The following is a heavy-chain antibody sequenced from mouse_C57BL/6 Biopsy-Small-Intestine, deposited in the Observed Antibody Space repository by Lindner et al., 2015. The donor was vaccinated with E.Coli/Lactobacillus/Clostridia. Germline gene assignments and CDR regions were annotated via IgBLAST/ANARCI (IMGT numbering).Heavy chain of an antibody. CDR1: GYTFTDYY. Sequence: VQLQESGPVLVKPGASVKMSCQASGYTFTDYYMNWVKQSHGKSLEWIGVINPYNGGIGYNQKFKGKATLTVDKSSSTAYMELNSLTSEDSAVYYCAREGDGYFDYWGQGTTLTVSS. J-gene: IGHJ2*01. D-gene: IGHD1-1*01. CDR3: AREGDGYFDY. V-gene: IGHV1-19*01. CDR2: INPYNGGI.